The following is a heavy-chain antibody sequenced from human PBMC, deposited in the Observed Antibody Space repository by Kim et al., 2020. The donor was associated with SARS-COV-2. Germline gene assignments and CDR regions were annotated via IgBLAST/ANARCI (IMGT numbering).Heavy chain of an antibody. CDR3: ARDLLLWFGDRYYYYGMDV. D-gene: IGHD3-10*01. V-gene: IGHV3-30-3*01. CDR1: GFTFSSYA. Sequence: GGSLRLSCAASGFTFSSYAMHWVRQAPGKGLEWVAVISYDGSNKYYADSVKGRFTISRDNSKNTLYLQMNSLRAEDTAVYYCARDLLLWFGDRYYYYGMDVWGQGTTVTVSS. CDR2: ISYDGSNK. J-gene: IGHJ6*02.